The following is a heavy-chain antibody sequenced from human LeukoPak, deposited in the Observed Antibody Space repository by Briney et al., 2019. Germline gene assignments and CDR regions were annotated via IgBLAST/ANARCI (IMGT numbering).Heavy chain of an antibody. D-gene: IGHD3-10*01. CDR2: ISHNSRTM. Sequence: GGSLRLSCAASGFTFSSYSMNWVCQAPGKGLEWVSYISHNSRTMHYADSVKGRLTLSRDDAKNSLFLQMNSLRDEDTAVYYCVRGYPLGVATFDSWGQGTLVIVSS. CDR3: VRGYPLGVATFDS. CDR1: GFTFSSYS. V-gene: IGHV3-48*02. J-gene: IGHJ4*02.